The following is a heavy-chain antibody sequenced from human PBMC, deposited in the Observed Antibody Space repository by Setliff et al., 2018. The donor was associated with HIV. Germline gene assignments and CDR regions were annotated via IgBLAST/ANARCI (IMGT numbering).Heavy chain of an antibody. J-gene: IGHJ5*02. CDR2: IYYSGST. V-gene: IGHV4-59*01. CDR1: GGSMNSYY. CDR3: ARGLTSRRGNWFDP. D-gene: IGHD3-10*01. Sequence: SETLSLTCTVSGGSMNSYYWNWIRQPPGKGLEWIGYIYYSGSTNYNPSLKSRVTISVDTSKNQFSLKLNSVTAADTAVYYCARGLTSRRGNWFDPWGQGTLVTVSS.